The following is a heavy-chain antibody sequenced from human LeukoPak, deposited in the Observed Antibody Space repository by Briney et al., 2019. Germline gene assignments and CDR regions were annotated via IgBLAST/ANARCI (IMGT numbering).Heavy chain of an antibody. D-gene: IGHD4-11*01. J-gene: IGHJ3*02. CDR3: ARDPDFSAFDI. CDR2: INPDESTK. CDR1: GFTSSSSW. Sequence: GGSLRLSCVASGFTSSSSWMSWVRQAPGGRLEFVANINPDESTKNYVDSVKGRFTISRDNAKNSLYLQMNSLRAEDTAVYYCARDPDFSAFDIWGQGTLVTVSS. V-gene: IGHV3-7*03.